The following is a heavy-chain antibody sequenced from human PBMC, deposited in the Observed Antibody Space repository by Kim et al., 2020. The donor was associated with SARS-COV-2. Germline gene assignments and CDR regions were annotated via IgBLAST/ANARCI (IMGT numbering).Heavy chain of an antibody. CDR3: ARDPPDPFLGRPLWFG. J-gene: IGHJ4*01. Sequence: GGSLRLSCADSGLTVSTSYMTWVRQAPGKGLEWLSVVYMDGTTYYADSVKGRFTISRDNSKNTLYLQMNSLRPDDTAVYYCARDPPDPFLGRPLWFGGGHGTLVTVSS. CDR1: GLTVSTSY. D-gene: IGHD3-10*01. V-gene: IGHV3-66*02. CDR2: VYMDGTT.